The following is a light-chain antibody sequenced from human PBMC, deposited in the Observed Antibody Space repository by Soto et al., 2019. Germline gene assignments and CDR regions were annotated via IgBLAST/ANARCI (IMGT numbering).Light chain of an antibody. CDR1: QSVSSN. CDR2: DAS. J-gene: IGKJ2*01. V-gene: IGKV3-15*01. Sequence: EIVMTQSPATLSVSPGARATLSCRASQSVSSNLAWYQQKPGQASRLLIYDASTRTTGIPARFSGSGSGTEFTLTLSSLQSEDFAVYYCQQYNNWPPRYTFGQGTKLEIK. CDR3: QQYNNWPPRYT.